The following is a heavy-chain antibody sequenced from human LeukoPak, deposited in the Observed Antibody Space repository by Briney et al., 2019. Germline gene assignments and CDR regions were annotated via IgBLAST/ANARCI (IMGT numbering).Heavy chain of an antibody. CDR2: IHPHGTM. CDR1: GFTFSGHW. J-gene: IGHJ4*02. D-gene: IGHD1-26*01. CDR3: SRGWDACKLGNY. Sequence: GSLRLSCAASGFTFSGHWMSWVRQAPGKGLEWIGTIHPHGTMFYNPSLESRVTISVDKSKRLFSLKLRSVTAADTAVYHCSRGWDACKLGNYWGQGSLVTVSS. V-gene: IGHV4-4*02.